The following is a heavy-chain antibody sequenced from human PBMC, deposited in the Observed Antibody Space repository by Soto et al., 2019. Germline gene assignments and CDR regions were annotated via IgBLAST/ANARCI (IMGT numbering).Heavy chain of an antibody. CDR2: ISYTGSA. D-gene: IGHD6-19*01. CDR1: VGSINYSY. V-gene: IGHV4-59*01. Sequence: PSETLSLTCTVSVGSINYSYWTLIRQPPGKGLEWIGYISYTGSANYNASLKSRLTISVDTSKNQFSLKLSSVTAADTALYYCAREGSIAVAAFDIWGQGKMVTVS. J-gene: IGHJ3*02. CDR3: AREGSIAVAAFDI.